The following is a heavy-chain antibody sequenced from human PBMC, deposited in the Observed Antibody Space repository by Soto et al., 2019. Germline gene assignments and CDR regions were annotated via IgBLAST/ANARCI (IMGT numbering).Heavy chain of an antibody. CDR1: GGSISSGGYY. CDR2: IYYSGST. D-gene: IGHD1-1*01. Sequence: SETLSLTCTVSGGSISSGGYYWSWIRQHPGKGLEWIGEIYYSGSTYYNPSLKSRVTISVDTSKNQFSLKLSSVTAADTAVYYCARKERQPLYVKWFDPWGQGTLVTVSS. V-gene: IGHV4-31*03. J-gene: IGHJ5*02. CDR3: ARKERQPLYVKWFDP.